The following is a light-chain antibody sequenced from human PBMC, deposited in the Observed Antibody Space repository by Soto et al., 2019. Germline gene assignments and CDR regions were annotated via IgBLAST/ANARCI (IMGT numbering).Light chain of an antibody. J-gene: IGKJ2*01. CDR3: QQSYSTPPRYT. V-gene: IGKV1-39*01. CDR1: QSISSF. Sequence: DIQMTQSPSSLSASVGDRVTITCRASQSISSFLNWYQQKPGKAPKVLIYAASRLESGVPSRVSGSGSGTDFTLTSSSLQPEDYATYYCQQSYSTPPRYTFGQGTKVEIK. CDR2: AAS.